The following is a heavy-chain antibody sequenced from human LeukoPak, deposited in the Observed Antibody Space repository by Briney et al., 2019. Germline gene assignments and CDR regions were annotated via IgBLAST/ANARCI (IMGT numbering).Heavy chain of an antibody. CDR2: VYYSGTT. CDR1: GGSISSFY. V-gene: IGHV4-59*01. D-gene: IGHD3-9*01. Sequence: SETLSLTCKVSGGSISSFYWSWIRQPPGKGLEWIGCVYYSGTTNYNPSLKSRVTISGDTSKNQFSLKLSSVTAADTAVYYCTRGVVLTGYPLDFWGRGTLVTVSS. J-gene: IGHJ4*02. CDR3: TRGVVLTGYPLDF.